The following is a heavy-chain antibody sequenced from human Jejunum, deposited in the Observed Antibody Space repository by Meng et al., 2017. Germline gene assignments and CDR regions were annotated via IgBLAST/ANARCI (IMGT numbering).Heavy chain of an antibody. CDR1: GGAISSVDYY. CDR2: IHYTGNA. D-gene: IGHD2-15*01. Sequence: QVLLQGSGPGLVKPSQTLSLTCPVPGGAISSVDYYWSWFRQHPGKGLEWIGSIHYTGNAYQNPSLKSRLTMSIDTSENQFSLKLSSVTAADTAVYYCARGVVAGAPYPGHWFDPWGQGTLVTVSS. J-gene: IGHJ5*02. CDR3: ARGVVAGAPYPGHWFDP. V-gene: IGHV4-31*03.